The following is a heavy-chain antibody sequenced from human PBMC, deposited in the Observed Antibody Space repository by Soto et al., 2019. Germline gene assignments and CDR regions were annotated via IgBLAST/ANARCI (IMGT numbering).Heavy chain of an antibody. V-gene: IGHV4-59*01. J-gene: IGHJ4*02. CDR1: GGSISSYY. CDR2: IYYSGST. Sequence: PSETLSLTCTVSGGSISSYYWSWIRQPPGKGLEWIGYIYYSGSTNYNPSGGSTSYAQKFQGRVTMTRDTSTSTVYMELSSLRSEDTAVYYCARGFIVGAARDYWGQGTLVTVSS. CDR3: ARGFIVGAARDY. D-gene: IGHD1-26*01.